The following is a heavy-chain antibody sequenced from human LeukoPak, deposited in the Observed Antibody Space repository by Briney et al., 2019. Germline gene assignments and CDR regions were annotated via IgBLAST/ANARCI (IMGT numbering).Heavy chain of an antibody. CDR1: GDSISSSKYY. V-gene: IGHV4-39*07. Sequence: SETLSLTCTVSGDSISSSKYYWGWIRQPPGKGLEWIGTIYYTGSTHYNPPLKSRVTISVDTSKNQFSLKLSSVTAADTAVYYCARDYRSGSFHFDYWGQGTLVTVSS. D-gene: IGHD3-10*01. CDR2: IYYTGST. CDR3: ARDYRSGSFHFDY. J-gene: IGHJ4*02.